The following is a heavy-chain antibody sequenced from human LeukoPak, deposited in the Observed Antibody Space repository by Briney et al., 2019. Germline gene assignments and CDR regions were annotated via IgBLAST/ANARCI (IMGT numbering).Heavy chain of an antibody. Sequence: GRSLRLSCAASGFTFSSYGMHWVRQAPGKGLEWVAVIWYDGSNKYHADSVKGRFTISRDNSQNMLYLQMNSPRAEDTAVYYCVRDVGRCTGGTCYFWFDPWGQGTLVTVSS. CDR1: GFTFSSYG. CDR3: VRDVGRCTGGTCYFWFDP. J-gene: IGHJ5*02. D-gene: IGHD2-15*01. V-gene: IGHV3-33*01. CDR2: IWYDGSNK.